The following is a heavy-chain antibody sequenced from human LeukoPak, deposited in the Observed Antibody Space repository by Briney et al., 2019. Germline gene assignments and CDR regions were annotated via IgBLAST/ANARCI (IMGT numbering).Heavy chain of an antibody. Sequence: GGSLRLSCAASGFTLNSYAMNWVRQAPGKGLEWVSTITGATGKTYYAESVKGRFTISRDNSKNTLYLQMNSLTAEDTAVYSCAKSDCGGDCWLIDYWGQGTLVTVSS. J-gene: IGHJ4*02. D-gene: IGHD2-21*02. V-gene: IGHV3-23*01. CDR1: GFTLNSYA. CDR3: AKSDCGGDCWLIDY. CDR2: ITGATGKT.